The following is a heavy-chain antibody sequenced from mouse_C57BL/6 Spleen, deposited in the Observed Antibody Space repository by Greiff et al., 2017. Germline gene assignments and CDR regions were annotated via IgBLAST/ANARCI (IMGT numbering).Heavy chain of an antibody. J-gene: IGHJ3*01. D-gene: IGHD2-4*01. Sequence: EVKLVESGGDLVKPGGSLKLSCAASGFTFSSYGMSWVRPTPDKRLEWVATISSGGSYTYYPDSVKGRFTISRDNAKNTLYLQMSSLKSEATAMYYSARHGYDYDVGRPWFAYWGQAALVAFSA. CDR1: GFTFSSYG. V-gene: IGHV5-6*02. CDR3: ARHGYDYDVGRPWFAY. CDR2: ISSGGSYT.